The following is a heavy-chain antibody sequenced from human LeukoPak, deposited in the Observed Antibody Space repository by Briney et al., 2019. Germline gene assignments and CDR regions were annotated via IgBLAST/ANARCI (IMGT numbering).Heavy chain of an antibody. CDR1: GLTFSNYW. CDR3: ARDEVMITFGGVIDYFDY. D-gene: IGHD3-16*01. V-gene: IGHV3-7*01. J-gene: IGHJ4*02. CDR2: IKEDGSEK. Sequence: GGSLRLSCAASGLTFSNYWMSWVRQAPGKGLEWVTNIKEDGSEKYYVDSVKGRFTISRDNAKNSLYLQMNSLRAEDTAVYYCARDEVMITFGGVIDYFDYWGQGTLVTVSS.